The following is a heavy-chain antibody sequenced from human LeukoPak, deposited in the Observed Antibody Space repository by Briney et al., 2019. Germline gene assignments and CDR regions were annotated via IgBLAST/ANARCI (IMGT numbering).Heavy chain of an antibody. CDR3: AKDLIAVTPNY. CDR1: GFTVSSNY. V-gene: IGHV3-53*01. Sequence: GGSLRLSCAVSGFTVSSNYMSWVRQAPGKGLEWVSVIYSGGSTYYADSVKGRFTISRDNSKNTLYLQMNSLRAEDTAVYYCAKDLIAVTPNYWGQGTLVTVSS. J-gene: IGHJ4*02. CDR2: IYSGGST. D-gene: IGHD6-19*01.